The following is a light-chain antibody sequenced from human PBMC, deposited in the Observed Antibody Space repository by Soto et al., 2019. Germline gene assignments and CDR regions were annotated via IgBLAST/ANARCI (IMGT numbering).Light chain of an antibody. J-gene: IGLJ3*02. V-gene: IGLV1-40*01. CDR2: GNS. CDR1: SSNIGAGYD. Sequence: QSVLTQPPSVSGAPGQRVTISCTGSSSNIGAGYDVHWYQQLPGTAPKLLTYGNSNRPSGVPDRFSSSKSGTSSSLAITGLEAEDEAYYYCQSYDSSLSGSVFGGGTKLTVL. CDR3: QSYDSSLSGSV.